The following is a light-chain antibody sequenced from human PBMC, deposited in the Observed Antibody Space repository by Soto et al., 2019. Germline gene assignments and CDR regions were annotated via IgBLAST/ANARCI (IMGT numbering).Light chain of an antibody. Sequence: DIQMTQSPSSLSASVGDRVTITCRASQGTSNYLAWYQQKPGKVPKLLIYGASTLQSGVPSRFSGSGSGTDFNLTISSLQPEDVATYYFQQYNSGLLSFGPGTIVHIK. V-gene: IGKV1-27*01. CDR3: QQYNSGLLS. CDR1: QGTSNY. J-gene: IGKJ3*01. CDR2: GAS.